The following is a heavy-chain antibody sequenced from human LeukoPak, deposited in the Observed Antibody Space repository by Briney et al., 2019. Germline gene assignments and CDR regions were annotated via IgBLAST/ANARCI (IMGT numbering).Heavy chain of an antibody. CDR3: ARDNSQGFDILTGYQDY. CDR1: GYTFTGYY. CDR2: INPNSGGT. D-gene: IGHD3-9*01. V-gene: IGHV1-2*02. J-gene: IGHJ4*02. Sequence: ASVKVSCKASGYTFTGYYMHWVRQAPGQGLEWMGWINPNSGGTNYAQKFQGRVTMTRDTSISTAYIELSRLRSDDTAVYYCARDNSQGFDILTGYQDYWGQGTLVTVPS.